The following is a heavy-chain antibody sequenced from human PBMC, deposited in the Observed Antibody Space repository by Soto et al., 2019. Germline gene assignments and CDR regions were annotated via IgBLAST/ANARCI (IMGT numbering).Heavy chain of an antibody. CDR1: GGSISSGGYS. CDR2: IYHSGST. CDR3: ARQIVVVVAAQKGYNWFDP. Sequence: PSETLSLTCAVSGGSISSGGYSWSWIRQPPGKGLEWIGYIYHSGSTYYNPSLKSRVTISVDRSKNQFSLKLSSVTAADTAVYYCARQIVVVVAAQKGYNWFDPWGQGTLVTVSS. D-gene: IGHD2-15*01. V-gene: IGHV4-30-2*01. J-gene: IGHJ5*02.